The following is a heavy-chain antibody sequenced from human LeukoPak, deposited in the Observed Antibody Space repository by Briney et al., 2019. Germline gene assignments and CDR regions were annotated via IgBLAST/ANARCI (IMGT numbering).Heavy chain of an antibody. CDR2: IRSDSGYI. Sequence: GGSLRLSCAASGFTFSSYAMSWVRQAAGNGLGWLSSIRSDSGYIYYAGSVKGRFTICRDNAKNSMYLQMNSLRAEDTAVYYCARDSGSYYAFDYWGQGTLVTVSS. V-gene: IGHV3-21*01. D-gene: IGHD1-26*01. J-gene: IGHJ4*02. CDR3: ARDSGSYYAFDY. CDR1: GFTFSSYA.